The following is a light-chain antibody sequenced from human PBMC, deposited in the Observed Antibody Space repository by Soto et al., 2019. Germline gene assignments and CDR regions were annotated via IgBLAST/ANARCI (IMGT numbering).Light chain of an antibody. CDR1: NSDVGLYDF. V-gene: IGLV2-14*01. Sequence: QSLRPHPASLSGTPGQSGTISCTGINSDVGLYDFVSWYQHHPGRAPKLIVSEVSHRPSGISNRFSGSKSGNTASLTISGLQSEDEADYYCISYTSDDVRYVFGTGTRVTVL. CDR3: ISYTSDDVRYV. J-gene: IGLJ1*01. CDR2: EVS.